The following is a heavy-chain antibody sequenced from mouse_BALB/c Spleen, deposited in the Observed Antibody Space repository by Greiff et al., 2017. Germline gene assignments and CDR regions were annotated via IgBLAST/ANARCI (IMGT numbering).Heavy chain of an antibody. CDR2: ISSGGSTI. CDR3: ARSPITTVVAQAMDY. D-gene: IGHD1-1*01. V-gene: IGHV5-17*02. Sequence: EVQLMESGGGLVQPGGSRKLSCAASGFSFSSFGMHWVRQAPEKGLEWVAYISSGGSTIYYADTVKSRSTISRDNPKNNLFLQMTSLSSEDTAMYYCARSPITTVVAQAMDYWGQGTSVTVSS. CDR1: GFSFSSFG. J-gene: IGHJ4*01.